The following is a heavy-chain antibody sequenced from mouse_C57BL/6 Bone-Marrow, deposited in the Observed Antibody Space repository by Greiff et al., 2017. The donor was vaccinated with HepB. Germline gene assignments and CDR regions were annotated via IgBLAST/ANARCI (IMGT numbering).Heavy chain of an antibody. CDR3: ARNALDGYYHYAMDY. D-gene: IGHD2-3*01. Sequence: EVQLVESGAELVKPGASVKLSCTASGFNIKDYYMHWVKQRTEQGLEWIGRIDPEDGETKYAPKFQGKATITADTSSNTAYLQLSSLTSEDTAVYYCARNALDGYYHYAMDYWGQGTSVTVSS. V-gene: IGHV14-2*01. J-gene: IGHJ4*01. CDR2: IDPEDGET. CDR1: GFNIKDYY.